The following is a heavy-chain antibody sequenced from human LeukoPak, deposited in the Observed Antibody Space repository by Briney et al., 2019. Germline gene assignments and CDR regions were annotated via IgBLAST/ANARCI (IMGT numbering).Heavy chain of an antibody. CDR2: INHRGST. CDR1: AASFTDYY. Sequence: SESLSLTCAVDAASFTDYYWSWIRQPHERWLGWIGEINHRGSTNYNSSLKSRVAISVDTSKNQFSLKLTSVSAADTAVYYCARVPHSTSSIDYWGQGTLVTVSS. V-gene: IGHV4-34*01. CDR3: ARVPHSTSSIDY. J-gene: IGHJ4*02. D-gene: IGHD6-6*01.